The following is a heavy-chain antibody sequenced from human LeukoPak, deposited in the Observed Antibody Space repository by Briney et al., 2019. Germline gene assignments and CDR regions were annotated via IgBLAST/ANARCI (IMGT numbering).Heavy chain of an antibody. D-gene: IGHD3-16*01. CDR3: ARGFGPTFYYFDY. CDR2: VSSSGSYI. J-gene: IGHJ4*02. Sequence: GGSLRLSCAASGFTFSSHSMNWVRQAPGKGLEWVSSVSSSGSYIYYTDSVKGRFTISRDNAQNSLYLQMNSLRAEDTAVYYCARGFGPTFYYFDYWGQGTLVTVSS. V-gene: IGHV3-21*01. CDR1: GFTFSSHS.